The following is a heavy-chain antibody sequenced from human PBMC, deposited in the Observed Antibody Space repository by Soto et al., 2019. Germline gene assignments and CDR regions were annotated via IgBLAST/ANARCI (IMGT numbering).Heavy chain of an antibody. Sequence: QPGGSLRLSCAASGFTFSSYAMHWVRQAPGKGLEWVAVISYDGSNKYYADSVKGRFTISRDNSKNTLYLQMNSLRAEDTAVYYCARDYSDTAMVTHHYYYYYGMDVWGQGTTVTVSS. D-gene: IGHD5-18*01. CDR3: ARDYSDTAMVTHHYYYYYGMDV. CDR1: GFTFSSYA. CDR2: ISYDGSNK. J-gene: IGHJ6*02. V-gene: IGHV3-30-3*01.